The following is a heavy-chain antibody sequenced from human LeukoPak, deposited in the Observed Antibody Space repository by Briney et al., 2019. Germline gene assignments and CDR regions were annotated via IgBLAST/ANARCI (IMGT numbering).Heavy chain of an antibody. V-gene: IGHV4-38-2*02. CDR1: GYSISSGYY. CDR2: IYHSGST. CDR3: ARVVITFGGVRGYYMDV. D-gene: IGHD3-16*01. J-gene: IGHJ6*03. Sequence: SETLSLTCTVSGYSISSGYYWGWIRQPPGKGLEWIGSIYHSGSTYYNPSLKSRVTISVDTSKSQFSLKLSSVTAADTAVYYCARVVITFGGVRGYYMDVWGKGTTVTVSS.